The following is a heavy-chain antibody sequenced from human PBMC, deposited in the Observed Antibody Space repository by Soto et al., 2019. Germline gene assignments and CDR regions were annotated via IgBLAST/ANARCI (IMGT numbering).Heavy chain of an antibody. CDR3: AKEGYDILTGYPTPMDV. V-gene: IGHV3-23*01. CDR1: GFTFSSYA. J-gene: IGHJ6*03. D-gene: IGHD3-9*01. CDR2: ISGSGGST. Sequence: EVQLLESGGGLVQPGGSLRLSCAASGFTFSSYAMSWVRQAPGKGLEWVSAISGSGGSTYYADSVKGRFTISRDNSKNTLYLQMNSLRAEDTAVYYCAKEGYDILTGYPTPMDVWGKGTTVTVSS.